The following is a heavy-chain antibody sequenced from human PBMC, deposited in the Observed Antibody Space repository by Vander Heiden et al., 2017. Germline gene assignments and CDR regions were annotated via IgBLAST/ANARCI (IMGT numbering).Heavy chain of an antibody. CDR1: GGTFSSYA. D-gene: IGHD1-26*01. CDR3: ARGWELQEGSAFDI. V-gene: IGHV1-69*06. Sequence: QVQLVQSGAEAKKPGSSVKVSCKASGGTFSSYAISWVRQAPGQGLEWMGGIIPIFGTANYAQKFQGRVTITADKSTSTAYMELSSLRSEDTAVYYCARGWELQEGSAFDIWGQGTMVTVSS. CDR2: IIPIFGTA. J-gene: IGHJ3*02.